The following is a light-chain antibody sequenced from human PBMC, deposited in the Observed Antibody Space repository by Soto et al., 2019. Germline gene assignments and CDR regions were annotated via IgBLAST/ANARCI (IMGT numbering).Light chain of an antibody. V-gene: IGKV3-20*01. Sequence: DIVLTQSPGTLSLSPGERVTLSCRASQTVSSSSLAWYQQKPGRAPRLLIFGASTRAACFPDRFSGSGSGTDLTLTISRLEPEDFTVYYCQQYGSSPRTFSRGTKVDIK. CDR3: QQYGSSPRT. J-gene: IGKJ1*01. CDR1: QTVSSSS. CDR2: GAS.